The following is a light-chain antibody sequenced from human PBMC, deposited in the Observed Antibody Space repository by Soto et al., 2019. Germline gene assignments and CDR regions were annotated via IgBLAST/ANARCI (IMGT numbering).Light chain of an antibody. CDR2: EVS. J-gene: IGLJ2*01. CDR1: SSDVGDYNY. CDR3: SSYTRSSTVV. V-gene: IGLV2-14*01. Sequence: QSVLTQPASVSGSPGQSITISCTGTSSDVGDYNYVSWYQHHPGKAPKLMIYEVSDRPSGVSTRFSGSKSGNTASLTISGLQAEDEADYYCSSYTRSSTVVFGGGTQLTVL.